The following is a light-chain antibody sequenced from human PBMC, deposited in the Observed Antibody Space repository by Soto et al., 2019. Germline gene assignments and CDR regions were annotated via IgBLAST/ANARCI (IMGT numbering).Light chain of an antibody. V-gene: IGKV3-20*01. CDR2: GAS. Sequence: IVLTQSPGTLSFSPGNRATLSCRASQNIRNNFLAWYQQKLGQAPRLLIYGASNRAAGIPARFTGSGSGTDFTLTISGLEAEDFAVYYCQQYGTSPYRFGQGTKLEIK. J-gene: IGKJ2*03. CDR1: QNIRNNF. CDR3: QQYGTSPYR.